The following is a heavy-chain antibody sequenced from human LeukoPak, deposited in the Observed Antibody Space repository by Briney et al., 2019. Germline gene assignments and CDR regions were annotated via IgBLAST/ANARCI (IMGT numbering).Heavy chain of an antibody. CDR3: AKAPLRYYYGSGSYLDY. Sequence: GRSLRLSCAASGFTFSSYGMHWVRQAPGKGLEWVAVISYDGSNKYYADSVKGRFTISRDNSKNTLYLQMNSLRAEDTAVYYCAKAPLRYYYGSGSYLDYWGQGTLVTVSS. CDR1: GFTFSSYG. CDR2: ISYDGSNK. D-gene: IGHD3-10*01. J-gene: IGHJ4*02. V-gene: IGHV3-30*18.